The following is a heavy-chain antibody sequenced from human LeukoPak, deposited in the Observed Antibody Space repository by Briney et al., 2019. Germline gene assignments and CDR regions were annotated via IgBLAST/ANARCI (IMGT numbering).Heavy chain of an antibody. CDR1: GFTFSIYA. CDR2: ITSRGEST. J-gene: IGHJ4*02. Sequence: GGSLRLSCAASGFTFSIYAMSWVRQAPGKGLEWVSSITSRGESTLYVDSVKGRFTITRDNSENTLYLQMHSLRAEDTAVYYCARDRPNYYGSDGHYYRRDGDYWGRGTLVSVSS. V-gene: IGHV3-23*01. CDR3: ARDRPNYYGSDGHYYRRDGDY. D-gene: IGHD3-22*01.